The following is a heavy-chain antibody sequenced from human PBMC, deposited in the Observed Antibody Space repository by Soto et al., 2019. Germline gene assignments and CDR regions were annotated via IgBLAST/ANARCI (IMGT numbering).Heavy chain of an antibody. D-gene: IGHD3-9*01. CDR2: INPSGGST. CDR3: AREGGLLRYFDWSPGGFDP. Sequence: AASVKVSCKASGYTFTSYYMHWVRQAPGQGLEWMGIINPSGGSTSYAQKFQGRVTMTRDTSTSTVYMELSSLRSEDTAVYYCAREGGLLRYFDWSPGGFDPWGQGTLVTVSS. V-gene: IGHV1-46*01. J-gene: IGHJ5*02. CDR1: GYTFTSYY.